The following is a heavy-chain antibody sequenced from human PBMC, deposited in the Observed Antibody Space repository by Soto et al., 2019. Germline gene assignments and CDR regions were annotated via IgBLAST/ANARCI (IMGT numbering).Heavy chain of an antibody. CDR3: ARRGYSGYDYSCYFDY. Sequence: GESLKISCKGSGYSFTSYWIGWVRQMPGKGLEWMGIIYPGDSDTRYSPSFQGQVTISADKSISTAYLQWSSLKASDTAMYYCARRGYSGYDYSCYFDYWGQGTLVTVSS. J-gene: IGHJ4*02. CDR2: IYPGDSDT. D-gene: IGHD5-12*01. V-gene: IGHV5-51*01. CDR1: GYSFTSYW.